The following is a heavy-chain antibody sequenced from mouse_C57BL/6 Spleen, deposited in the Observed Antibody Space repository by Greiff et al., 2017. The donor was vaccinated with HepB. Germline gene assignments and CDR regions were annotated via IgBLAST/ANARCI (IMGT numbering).Heavy chain of an antibody. CDR3: ARWDGDYFDY. CDR1: GYAFSSSW. D-gene: IGHD4-1*01. J-gene: IGHJ2*01. CDR2: IYPGDGDT. Sequence: QVQLQQSGPELVKPGASVKISCKASGYAFSSSWMNWVKPRPGKGLEWIGRIYPGDGDTNYNGKFKGKATLTADNSSSTAYMQLSSLTSEDSAVYFCARWDGDYFDYWGQGTTLTVSS. V-gene: IGHV1-82*01.